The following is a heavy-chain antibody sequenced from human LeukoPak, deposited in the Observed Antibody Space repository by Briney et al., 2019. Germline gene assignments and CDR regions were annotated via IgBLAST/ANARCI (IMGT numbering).Heavy chain of an antibody. CDR3: ALDIVATIGQYNWFDP. V-gene: IGHV1-69*05. Sequence: ASVKVSCKASGGTFSSYAISWERQAPGQGLEWMGRIIPIFGTANYAQKFQGRVTITTDESTSTAYMELSSLRSEDTAVYYCALDIVATIGQYNWFDPWGQGTLVTVSS. D-gene: IGHD5-12*01. CDR1: GGTFSSYA. CDR2: IIPIFGTA. J-gene: IGHJ5*02.